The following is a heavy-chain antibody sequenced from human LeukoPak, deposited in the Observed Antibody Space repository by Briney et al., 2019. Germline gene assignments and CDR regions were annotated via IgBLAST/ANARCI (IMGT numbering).Heavy chain of an antibody. CDR2: ITPNSGGT. D-gene: IGHD3-3*01. V-gene: IGHV1-2*02. CDR1: GYTFTGYY. Sequence: ASVKVSCKASGYTFTGYYMHWVRQAPGQGLEWMGWITPNSGGTNYAQKFQGRVTMTRDTSISTAYMELSRLRSDDTAVYYCARAQSGIRFLEWPGGYYGMDVWGQGTTVTVSS. J-gene: IGHJ6*02. CDR3: ARAQSGIRFLEWPGGYYGMDV.